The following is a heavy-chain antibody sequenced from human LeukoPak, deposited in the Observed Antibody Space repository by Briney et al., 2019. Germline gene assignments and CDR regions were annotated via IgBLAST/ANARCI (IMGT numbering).Heavy chain of an antibody. Sequence: PGGSLRLSCAASGFTFSSYAMSWARQAPGKGLEWVSSISSRSSYLYYADSVKGRFTISRDNAKNSLYLQMHSLRAEDTAVYFCARSYSSSSRYMDVWGKGTTVTVSS. CDR3: ARSYSSSSRYMDV. J-gene: IGHJ6*03. CDR1: GFTFSSYA. V-gene: IGHV3-21*01. D-gene: IGHD6-6*01. CDR2: ISSRSSYL.